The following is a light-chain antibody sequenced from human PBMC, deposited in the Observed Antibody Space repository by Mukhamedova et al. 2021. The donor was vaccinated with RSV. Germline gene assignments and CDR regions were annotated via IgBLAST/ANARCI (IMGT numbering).Light chain of an antibody. Sequence: DISNYLAWFQQRSGKPPKSLIYAASTLQNGVPSNFSGSGSGTDFTLTINSLXXEDXXTXXFQQXXXXPLTFGGG. J-gene: IGKJ4*01. CDR3: QQXXXXPLT. V-gene: IGKV1-16*02. CDR1: DISNY. CDR2: AAS.